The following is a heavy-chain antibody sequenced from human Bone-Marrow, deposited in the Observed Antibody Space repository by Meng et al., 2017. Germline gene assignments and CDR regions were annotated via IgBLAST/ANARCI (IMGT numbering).Heavy chain of an antibody. D-gene: IGHD3-9*01. V-gene: IGHV3-15*01. Sequence: GGSLRLSCAASGFYFNNAWMSWVRQAPGKGLEWVGRIKSNTDGGTAEYAAPVTGRFTNSRDDSKSTLYLQMSGLRIDDTGVYYCTRDDKAVSDYWGQGTQVTVS. CDR1: GFYFNNAW. J-gene: IGHJ4*02. CDR2: IKSNTDGGTA. CDR3: TRDDKAVSDY.